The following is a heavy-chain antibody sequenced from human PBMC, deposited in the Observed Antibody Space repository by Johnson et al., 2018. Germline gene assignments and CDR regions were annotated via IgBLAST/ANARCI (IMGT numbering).Heavy chain of an antibody. V-gene: IGHV4-34*01. CDR3: ARDRYYDSSGYYAGASAAFDI. D-gene: IGHD3-22*01. CDR2: INHSGST. CDR1: GGSFSGYY. Sequence: QVQLQQWGAGLLKPSETLSLTCAVYGGSFSGYYWSWIRQPPGKGLEWIGEINHSGSTNYNPSLKSRVTISVDTSKNQFSLTLSSVTAADTAVYYCARDRYYDSSGYYAGASAAFDIWGQGTMVTVSS. J-gene: IGHJ3*02.